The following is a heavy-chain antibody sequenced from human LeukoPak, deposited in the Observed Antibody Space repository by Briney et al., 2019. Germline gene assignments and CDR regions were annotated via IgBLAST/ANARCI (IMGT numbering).Heavy chain of an antibody. Sequence: PSETLSLTCTVSGGSISSYYWSWIRQPPGKGLEWIGYIYYSGSTNYNPSLKSRVTISVDTSKNQFSLKLSSVTAADTAVYYCARHVYNSSWIYYYYMDVWGKGTTVTVSS. CDR1: GGSISSYY. CDR2: IYYSGST. D-gene: IGHD6-13*01. J-gene: IGHJ6*03. CDR3: ARHVYNSSWIYYYYMDV. V-gene: IGHV4-59*08.